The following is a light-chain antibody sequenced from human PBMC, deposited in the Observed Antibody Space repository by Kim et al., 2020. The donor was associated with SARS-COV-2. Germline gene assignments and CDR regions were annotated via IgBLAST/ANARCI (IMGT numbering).Light chain of an antibody. CDR1: QSVSSSY. CDR3: QRYGSSPPYT. V-gene: IGKV3-20*01. Sequence: EIVLTQSPGTLSLSPGERVTLSCRASQSVSSSYLAWYQHKPGQAPRLLIYGASSRAAGVPDRFSGSGSGTDFTLTISRLEPEDFAVYYCQRYGSSPPYTFGQGTKREI. CDR2: GAS. J-gene: IGKJ2*01.